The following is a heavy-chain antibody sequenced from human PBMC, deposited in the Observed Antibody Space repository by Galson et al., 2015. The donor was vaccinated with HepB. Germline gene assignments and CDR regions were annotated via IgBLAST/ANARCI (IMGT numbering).Heavy chain of an antibody. CDR2: ISGSGGST. D-gene: IGHD2-2*02. J-gene: IGHJ6*03. V-gene: IGHV3-23*01. CDR1: GFTFSSYA. CDR3: AKGVVPAAISDYMDV. Sequence: SLRLSCAASGFTFSSYAMSWVRQAPGKGLEWVSVISGSGGSTYYADSVKGRFTSSRDNSKNTVYLQMNSLRAEDTAVYYCAKGVVPAAISDYMDVWGKGTTVTVSS.